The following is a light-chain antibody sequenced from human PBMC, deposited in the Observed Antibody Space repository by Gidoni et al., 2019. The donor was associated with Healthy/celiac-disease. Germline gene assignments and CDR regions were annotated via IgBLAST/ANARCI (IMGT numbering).Light chain of an antibody. CDR1: KLGDKY. CDR2: QDT. V-gene: IGLV3-1*01. Sequence: SYELTQPPSVSVSPGQTASITCSGDKLGDKYACWYQQKPGQSPVVVIYQDTKRPSGIPGRFSGSNSGSTATLTISGTQAMDEADYYCQAWDSSSLVFGTGSKVTVL. CDR3: QAWDSSSLV. J-gene: IGLJ1*01.